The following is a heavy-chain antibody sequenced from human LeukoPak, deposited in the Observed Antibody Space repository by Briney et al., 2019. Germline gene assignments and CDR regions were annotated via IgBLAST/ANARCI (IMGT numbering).Heavy chain of an antibody. J-gene: IGHJ1*01. CDR1: GFTFSSYA. CDR3: ARDRVPYRSSPTSGYFQH. Sequence: PGGSLRLSCAASGFTFSSYAMHWVRQAPGKGLEWVAVISYDGSNKYYADSVKGRFTISRDNSKNTLYLQMNSLRAEDTAVYYCARDRVPYRSSPTSGYFQHWGQGTLVTVSS. CDR2: ISYDGSNK. V-gene: IGHV3-30*01. D-gene: IGHD6-6*01.